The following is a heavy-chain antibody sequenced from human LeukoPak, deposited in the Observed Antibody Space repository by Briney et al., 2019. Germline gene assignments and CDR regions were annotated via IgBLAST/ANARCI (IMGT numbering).Heavy chain of an antibody. V-gene: IGHV1-46*01. CDR1: GGTFSSYA. D-gene: IGHD3-22*01. J-gene: IGHJ6*02. CDR2: INPSGGST. Sequence: ASVKVSCKASGGTFSSYAISWVRQAPGQGLEWMGIINPSGGSTSYAQKFQGRVTMTRDTSTSTVYMELSSLRSEDTAVYYCARERVVVVITGIYYYYGMDVWGQGTTVTVSS. CDR3: ARERVVVVITGIYYYYGMDV.